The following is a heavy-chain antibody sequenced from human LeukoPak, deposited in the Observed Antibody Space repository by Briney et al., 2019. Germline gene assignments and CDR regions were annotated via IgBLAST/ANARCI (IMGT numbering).Heavy chain of an antibody. J-gene: IGHJ4*02. CDR2: IYSGGST. V-gene: IGHV3-53*05. D-gene: IGHD4-17*01. CDR1: GFTFSSYA. CDR3: ARDHNGDYGWKDLGY. Sequence: GGSLRLSCAASGFTFSSYAMSWVRQAPGKGLEWVSVIYSGGSTYYADSVKGRFTISRDNSKNTLYLQMNSLRSDDTAVYYCARDHNGDYGWKDLGYWGQGTLVTVSS.